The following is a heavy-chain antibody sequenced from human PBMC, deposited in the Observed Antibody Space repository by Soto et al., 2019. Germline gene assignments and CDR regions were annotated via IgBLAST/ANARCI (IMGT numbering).Heavy chain of an antibody. CDR1: GFSFEKHA. Sequence: GSQSRSCKGSGFSFEKHAMSWVRQAPGKGLEWVAGLNGNGDHTYYAPSVRGRFTISRDNSKNSLYLQMNNLSADDTAVYYCAKCGSGCYYSVWGQGATVTVSS. CDR2: LNGNGDHT. J-gene: IGHJ6*02. D-gene: IGHD3-10*01. CDR3: AKCGSGCYYSV. V-gene: IGHV3-23*01.